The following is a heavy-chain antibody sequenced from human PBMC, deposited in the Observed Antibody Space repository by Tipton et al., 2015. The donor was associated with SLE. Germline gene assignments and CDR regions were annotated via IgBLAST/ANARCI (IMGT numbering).Heavy chain of an antibody. J-gene: IGHJ6*03. CDR3: ARESDATNYYYYYMDV. V-gene: IGHV4-31*03. CDR2: IYYSGST. D-gene: IGHD1-26*01. Sequence: TLSLSCTVSGGSISSHYWSWIRQHPGKGLEWIGYIYYSGSTYYNPSLKSRVTISVDTSKNQFSLKLSSVTAADTAVYYCARESDATNYYYYYMDVWGKGTTVTVSS. CDR1: GGSISSHY.